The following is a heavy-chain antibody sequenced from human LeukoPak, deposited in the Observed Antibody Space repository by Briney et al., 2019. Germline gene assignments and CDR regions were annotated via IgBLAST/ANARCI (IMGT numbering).Heavy chain of an antibody. V-gene: IGHV3-64D*09. CDR1: GFTFSNYA. CDR3: VTLPGRVVVVPSDY. Sequence: PGGSLRLSCSASGFTFSNYAVHWVRQAPGKGLEYVSAISSNGDNTYYADSVKGRFTISRDNSKNTLYLQMSSLRAEDTAVYYCVTLPGRVVVVPSDYWGQGTLVTVSS. D-gene: IGHD3-22*01. J-gene: IGHJ4*02. CDR2: ISSNGDNT.